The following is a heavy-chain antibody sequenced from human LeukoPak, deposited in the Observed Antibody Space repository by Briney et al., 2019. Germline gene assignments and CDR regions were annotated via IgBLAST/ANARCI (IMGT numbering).Heavy chain of an antibody. CDR1: GFTFSTYA. V-gene: IGHV3-30*04. J-gene: IGHJ4*02. CDR3: AGEDPYRGYDYPGV. D-gene: IGHD5-12*01. Sequence: PGRSLRLSCAASGFTFSTYAMHWVRQAPGKGLEWVTIISYDGSKKYYADSVRGRFTISRDNSKNTLYLQMNSLRLEDTALYYCAGEDPYRGYDYPGVWGQGTLVTVSS. CDR2: ISYDGSKK.